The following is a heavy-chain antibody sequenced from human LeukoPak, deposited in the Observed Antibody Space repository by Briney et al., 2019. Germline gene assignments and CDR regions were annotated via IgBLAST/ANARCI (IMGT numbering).Heavy chain of an antibody. CDR2: ISFSSGYI. J-gene: IGHJ4*02. V-gene: IGHV3-21*01. CDR1: GFTFRNYS. Sequence: AGGSLRLSCAASGFTFRNYSMDWVRQAPGKGLEWVSSISFSSGYIYYADSVKGRFTISSDNAKNSLFLQMSSLRAEDTAVYYCARGNMAEQWLDGGTYYLDSWGQGTLVTVSS. CDR3: ARGNMAEQWLDGGTYYLDS. D-gene: IGHD6-19*01.